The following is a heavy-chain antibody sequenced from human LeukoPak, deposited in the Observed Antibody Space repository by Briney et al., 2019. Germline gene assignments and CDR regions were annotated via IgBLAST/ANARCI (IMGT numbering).Heavy chain of an antibody. J-gene: IGHJ4*02. CDR1: GGSISSSSYY. V-gene: IGHV4-39*07. Sequence: LSETLSLTCTVSGGSISSSSYYWGWIRQPPGKGLEWIGSIYYSGSTYYNPSLKSRVTISVDTSKNQFSLKLSSVTAADTAVYYCARSIDYAYDYWGQGTLVTVSS. CDR2: IYYSGST. CDR3: ARSIDYAYDY. D-gene: IGHD4-17*01.